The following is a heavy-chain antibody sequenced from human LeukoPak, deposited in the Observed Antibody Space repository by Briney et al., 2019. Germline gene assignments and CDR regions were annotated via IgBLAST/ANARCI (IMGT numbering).Heavy chain of an antibody. CDR3: ARDPGVLPPDY. J-gene: IGHJ4*02. Sequence: SVKVSCRASGGTFSSYAVSWVRQAPGQGLEWMGRIIPIFGTANYAQKFQGRATITTGESTSTAYMELSSLRSEDTAVYYCARDPGVLPPDYWGQGTLVTASS. D-gene: IGHD3-10*01. CDR2: IIPIFGTA. V-gene: IGHV1-69*05. CDR1: GGTFSSYA.